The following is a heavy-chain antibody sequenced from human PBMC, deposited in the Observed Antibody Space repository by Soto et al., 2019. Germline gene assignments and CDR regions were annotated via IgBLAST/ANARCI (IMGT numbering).Heavy chain of an antibody. CDR1: GFIFSNYV. Sequence: QVQLVESGGGVVQPGRSVRLSCAASGFIFSNYVMYWVRQAPGKGLEWVAFMSYDGTTKSYADTVKGRFTISRDNSQNTLYLQMNSLRPEDTGVYYCAREVLWSRYFDYWGQGTLVTVSS. CDR3: AREVLWSRYFDY. D-gene: IGHD3-10*01. J-gene: IGHJ4*02. V-gene: IGHV3-30-3*01. CDR2: MSYDGTTK.